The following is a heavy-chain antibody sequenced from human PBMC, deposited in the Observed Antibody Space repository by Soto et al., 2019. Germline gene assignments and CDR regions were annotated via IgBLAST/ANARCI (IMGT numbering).Heavy chain of an antibody. D-gene: IGHD5-18*01. J-gene: IGHJ6*02. CDR3: ARRGYSYGHYYYYGTDV. Sequence: GESLKISCKGSGYSFTSYWIGWVRQMPGKGLEWMGIIYPGDSDTRYSPSFQGQVTISADKSISTAYLQWSSLKASDTAMYYCARRGYSYGHYYYYGTDVWGQGTTVTVSS. CDR2: IYPGDSDT. V-gene: IGHV5-51*01. CDR1: GYSFTSYW.